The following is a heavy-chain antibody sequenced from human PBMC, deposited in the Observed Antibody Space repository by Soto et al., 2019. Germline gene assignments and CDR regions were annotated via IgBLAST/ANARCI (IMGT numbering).Heavy chain of an antibody. Sequence: GGSLRLSCEGSGFTSSSYVMHWVRQAPGKGLEWVALISFDGSKKNYADSVKGRFTISRDNSKNMMCLQMNSLRPEDTAVYYCARGVFYYYGSSGYSPDYWGQGTLVTVSS. CDR3: ARGVFYYYGSSGYSPDY. D-gene: IGHD3-22*01. V-gene: IGHV3-30-3*01. J-gene: IGHJ4*02. CDR1: GFTSSSYV. CDR2: ISFDGSKK.